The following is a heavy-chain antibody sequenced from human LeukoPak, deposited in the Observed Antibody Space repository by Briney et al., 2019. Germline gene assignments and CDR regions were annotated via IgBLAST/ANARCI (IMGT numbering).Heavy chain of an antibody. CDR1: GYTLTELS. Sequence: ASVKVSCKVSGYTLTELSMHWVRQAPGKGLEWMGGFDPEDGETIYAQKFQGRVTMTEDTSTDTAYMELSSLRSEDTAVYYCATPWKGVYYYGMDVWGQGTTVTVS. CDR2: FDPEDGET. CDR3: ATPWKGVYYYGMDV. J-gene: IGHJ6*02. D-gene: IGHD1-1*01. V-gene: IGHV1-24*01.